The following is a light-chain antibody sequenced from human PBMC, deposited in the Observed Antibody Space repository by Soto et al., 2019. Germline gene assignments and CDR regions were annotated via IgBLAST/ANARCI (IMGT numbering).Light chain of an antibody. CDR1: QDVRNY. Sequence: AIQMTQSPSSLSASVGARLTITCRASQDVRNYVGWYQQKPGKAPKFLIYGAFSLETGIPSRFSGSGYGTEFTLTINSLLPEDFATYFCLQDYSWPWTFGQGTKVEV. CDR3: LQDYSWPWT. V-gene: IGKV1-6*01. CDR2: GAF. J-gene: IGKJ1*01.